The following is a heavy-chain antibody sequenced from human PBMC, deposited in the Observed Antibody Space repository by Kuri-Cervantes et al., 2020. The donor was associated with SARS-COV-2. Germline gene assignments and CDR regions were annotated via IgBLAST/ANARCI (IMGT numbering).Heavy chain of an antibody. CDR1: GFTFSSYW. D-gene: IGHD3-3*01. CDR2: INSDGSST. CDR3: ARSELSALYDFWSGYAGY. J-gene: IGHJ4*02. Sequence: GGSLRLSCAASGFTFSSYWMHWVRQAPGKGLVWVSRINSDGSSTSYADSVKGRFTISRDNAKNTLYLQMNSLRAEDTAVYYCARSELSALYDFWSGYAGYWGQGTLVTVSS. V-gene: IGHV3-74*01.